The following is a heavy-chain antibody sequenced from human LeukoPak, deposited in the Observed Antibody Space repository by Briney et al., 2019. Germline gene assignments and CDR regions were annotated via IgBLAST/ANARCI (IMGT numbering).Heavy chain of an antibody. CDR2: IYYSGST. Sequence: SETLSLTCTVSGGSIIYYYWTWIRQPPGKGLEWIGYIYYSGSTKYNPCFKSRVTISVDQSKNQFSLRLSSVTAADTAVYYCARGLPQYSGGDDAFDIWGQGTMVSVSS. V-gene: IGHV4-59*01. CDR3: ARGLPQYSGGDDAFDI. J-gene: IGHJ3*02. D-gene: IGHD6-19*01. CDR1: GGSIIYYY.